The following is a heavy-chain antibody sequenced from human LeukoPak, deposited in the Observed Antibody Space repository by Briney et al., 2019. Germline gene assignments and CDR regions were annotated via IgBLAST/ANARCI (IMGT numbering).Heavy chain of an antibody. CDR1: EFTFSSYI. V-gene: IGHV3-21*01. J-gene: IGHJ6*02. CDR3: ERLQAAPGHCSGGNCYSYGMDV. D-gene: IGHD2-15*01. CDR2: ISSTSLYI. Sequence: GGSLRLSCAASEFTFSSYIMNWVRQAPGKGVEWVSSISSTSLYIYYADSVKGRFTISRDNAKNSLYLQMNSLRDEDTDVYSCERLQAAPGHCSGGNCYSYGMDVWGQGTTVTVSS.